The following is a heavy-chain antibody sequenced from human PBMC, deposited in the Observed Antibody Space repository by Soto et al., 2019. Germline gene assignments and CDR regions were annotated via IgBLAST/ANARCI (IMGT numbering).Heavy chain of an antibody. CDR2: NKSKTDGGTT. CDR1: GFTFTNGW. V-gene: IGHV3-15*07. CDR3: STDSFSTILPVRFDY. D-gene: IGHD3-9*01. Sequence: GGARRLPCAASGFTFTNGWKNWVRQAPGKGQEWVGRNKSKTDGGTTDYAEPVKGRFAISRDDSYNMVYLQMYSLKIEYTAVYYCSTDSFSTILPVRFDYWGQGTLVTVSS. J-gene: IGHJ4*02.